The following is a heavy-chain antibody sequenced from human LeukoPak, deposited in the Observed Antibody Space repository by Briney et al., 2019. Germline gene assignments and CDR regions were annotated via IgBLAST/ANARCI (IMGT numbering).Heavy chain of an antibody. J-gene: IGHJ4*02. CDR1: GGTFSSYA. CDR3: AISPTNFDWLPGYFDY. D-gene: IGHD3-9*01. V-gene: IGHV1-69*06. Sequence: GASVKVSCMASGGTFSSYAISWVRQAPGQGLEWMGGIIPIFGTANYAQKFQGRVTITADKSTSTAYMELSSLRSEDTAVYYCAISPTNFDWLPGYFDYWGQGTLVTVSS. CDR2: IIPIFGTA.